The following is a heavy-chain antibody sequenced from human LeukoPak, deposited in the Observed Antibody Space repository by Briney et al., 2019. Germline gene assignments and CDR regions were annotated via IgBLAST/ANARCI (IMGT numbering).Heavy chain of an antibody. Sequence: GGSLRLSCAASGFTFSSYAMSWVRQAPGKGLEWVSVIGGSGGNTNYADSVRGRFTVSRDNTKDTVYLQMNSLRAEDTAVYYCAKNYYDNSAQGWASFDYWGQGTLVTVSS. CDR3: AKNYYDNSAQGWASFDY. CDR2: IGGSGGNT. D-gene: IGHD3-22*01. CDR1: GFTFSSYA. J-gene: IGHJ4*02. V-gene: IGHV3-23*01.